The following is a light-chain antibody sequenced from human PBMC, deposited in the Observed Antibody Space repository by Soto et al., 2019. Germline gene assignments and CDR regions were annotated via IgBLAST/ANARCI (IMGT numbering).Light chain of an antibody. CDR3: QQYNSYPLT. CDR1: QSISSW. Sequence: IQIAHFPSPPSASVWDRETHTFXASQSISSWLAWYQQKPGKAPKLLIYDASSLESGVPSRFSGSGSGTEFTLTISSLQPDDFATYYCQQYNSYPLTFGGGTKVDIK. V-gene: IGKV1-5*01. J-gene: IGKJ4*01. CDR2: DAS.